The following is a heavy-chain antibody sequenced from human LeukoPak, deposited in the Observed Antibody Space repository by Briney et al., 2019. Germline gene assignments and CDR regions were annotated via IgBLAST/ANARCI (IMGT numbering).Heavy chain of an antibody. CDR1: GGSISSYY. Sequence: PSETLSLTCTVSGGSISSYYWSWIRQPPGKGLEWIGYIYYSGSTNYNPSLKSRVTISVDTSKNQFSLKLSSVTAADTAVYYCARDPREALGVIDDFDIWGQGTMVTVSS. CDR3: ARDPREALGVIDDFDI. J-gene: IGHJ3*02. V-gene: IGHV4-59*01. D-gene: IGHD3-16*01. CDR2: IYYSGST.